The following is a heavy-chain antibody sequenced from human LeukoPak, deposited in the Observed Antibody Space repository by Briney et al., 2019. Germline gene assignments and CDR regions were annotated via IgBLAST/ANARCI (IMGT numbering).Heavy chain of an antibody. CDR3: AKGLKSCTHTNCYENTYYMDV. J-gene: IGHJ6*03. Sequence: PGGPLGLPCLGPDFPFSTSALTWARRPPGKGLEWLPFIGLVGLGKDYKDSVKGRFTVSRDNSKNTLFLQMTSLRAEDTAVYYCAKGLKSCTHTNCYENTYYMDVWGKGTSVTVSS. CDR2: IGLVGLGK. CDR1: DFPFSTSA. D-gene: IGHD2-2*01. V-gene: IGHV3-30*02.